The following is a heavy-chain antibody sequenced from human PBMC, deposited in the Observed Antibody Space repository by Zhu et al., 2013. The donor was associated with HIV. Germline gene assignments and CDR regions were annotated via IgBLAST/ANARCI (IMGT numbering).Heavy chain of an antibody. Sequence: QVQLQESGPGLVKPSETLSLTCTVSGGSTSSYYWSWIRQPPGKGLEWIGYIYYSGSTNYNPSLKSRVTISVDTSKNQFSLKLSSVTAADTAVYYCARDLFAGRWPRMDVWGKGPRSPVSS. V-gene: IGHV4-59*01. CDR2: IYYSGST. CDR3: ARDLFAGRWPRMDV. J-gene: IGHJ6*03. D-gene: IGHD2-15*01. CDR1: GGSTSSYY.